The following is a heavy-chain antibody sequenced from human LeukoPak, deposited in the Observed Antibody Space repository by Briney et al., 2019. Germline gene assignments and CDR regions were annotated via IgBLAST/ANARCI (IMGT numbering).Heavy chain of an antibody. J-gene: IGHJ4*02. CDR2: IFDSGDT. Sequence: SETLSLTCTVSGGSISSYYWSWTRQTPGKGLEWIGNIFDSGDTNYNPSLQSRVTISVDTSKKQFSLKLRSVTAADTVVYYCTRRLSNGATLNYFDYWGQGTLVTVSS. CDR3: TRRLSNGATLNYFDY. CDR1: GGSISSYY. V-gene: IGHV4-59*08. D-gene: IGHD4/OR15-4a*01.